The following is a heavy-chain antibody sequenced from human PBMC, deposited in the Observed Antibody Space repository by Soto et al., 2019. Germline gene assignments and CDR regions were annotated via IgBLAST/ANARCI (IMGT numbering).Heavy chain of an antibody. D-gene: IGHD2-21*01. Sequence: LRLSCAASGFSFSKYDMGWVRQAPGKGLEWVSSISNSGSTTYYADSVGGRFAISRDNSQRTLYLQMTSLRAEDTALYFCAKAVVVVMSPFDSWGQGTLVTVSS. V-gene: IGHV3-23*01. CDR1: GFSFSKYD. CDR2: ISNSGSTT. CDR3: AKAVVVVMSPFDS. J-gene: IGHJ4*02.